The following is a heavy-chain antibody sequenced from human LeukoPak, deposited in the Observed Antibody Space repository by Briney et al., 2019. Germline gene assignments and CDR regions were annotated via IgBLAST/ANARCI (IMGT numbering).Heavy chain of an antibody. CDR1: GGSLSSSNYC. CDR3: ARGIVGASDY. Sequence: PSETLSLTCTVSGGSLSSSNYCWGWIRQPPGKGLEWIGNIYYSGSTHYNPSLKSRVTISADTPKNQFSLKLSPVAAADTAVYYCARGIVGASDYWGQGTLVTVSS. CDR2: IYYSGST. D-gene: IGHD1-26*01. V-gene: IGHV4-39*07. J-gene: IGHJ4*02.